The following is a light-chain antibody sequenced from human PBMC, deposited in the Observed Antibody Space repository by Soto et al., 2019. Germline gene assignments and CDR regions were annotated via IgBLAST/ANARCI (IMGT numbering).Light chain of an antibody. Sequence: EIVMTQSPATLSVSPGERATLSCRASQSVSSKLALYQQKPGQAPRLLIYGASTRATGIPARFSGSGSGTEFTLTISSLQSEDFLVYSCQQYNSWPAITVGQGTRL. V-gene: IGKV3-15*01. CDR1: QSVSSK. J-gene: IGKJ5*01. CDR2: GAS. CDR3: QQYNSWPAIT.